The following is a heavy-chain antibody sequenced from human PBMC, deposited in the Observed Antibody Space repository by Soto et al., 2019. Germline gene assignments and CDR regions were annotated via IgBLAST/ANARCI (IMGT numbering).Heavy chain of an antibody. Sequence: SETLSLTCTVSGGSISSGGYYWSWIRQHPGKGLEWIGYIYYSGSTYYNPSLKSRVTISVDTSKSQFSLKLSSVTAADTAVYYCAREAYYYGSGSYYHDAFDIWGQGTMVT. J-gene: IGHJ3*02. V-gene: IGHV4-31*03. CDR3: AREAYYYGSGSYYHDAFDI. CDR1: GGSISSGGYY. CDR2: IYYSGST. D-gene: IGHD3-10*01.